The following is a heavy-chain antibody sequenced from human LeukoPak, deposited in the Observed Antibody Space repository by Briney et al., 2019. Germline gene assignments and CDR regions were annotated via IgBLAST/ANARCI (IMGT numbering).Heavy chain of an antibody. J-gene: IGHJ6*02. CDR3: ARVPYGDYGYYYYGMDV. CDR1: GDSVSSNSAA. CDR2: TYYRSKWYN. V-gene: IGHV6-1*01. Sequence: SQTLSLTCAISGDSVSSNSAAWNWIRQSPSRGLEWLGRTYYRSKWYNDYAVSVKSRITINPDTSKNQFSLQLNSVTPEDTAVYYCARVPYGDYGYYYYGMDVWGQGTTVTVSS. D-gene: IGHD4-17*01.